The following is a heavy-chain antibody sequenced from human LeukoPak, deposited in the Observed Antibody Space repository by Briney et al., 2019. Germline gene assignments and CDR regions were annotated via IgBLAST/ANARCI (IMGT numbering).Heavy chain of an antibody. CDR3: ARAPRGESDAASGFYGVDV. CDR1: GGSISTYY. J-gene: IGHJ6*02. V-gene: IGHV4-59*01. Sequence: SETLSLTCTVSGGSISTYYWTWIRQPPGKGPEWIGFSHYSGSTNYSPSLKSRVTISVDTSTNQFSLKLNSVTAADTAVYYCARAPRGESDAASGFYGVDVWGQGTTVTVSS. CDR2: SHYSGST. D-gene: IGHD3-22*01.